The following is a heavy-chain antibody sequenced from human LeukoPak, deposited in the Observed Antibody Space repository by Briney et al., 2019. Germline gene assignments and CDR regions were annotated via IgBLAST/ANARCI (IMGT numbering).Heavy chain of an antibody. V-gene: IGHV3-30*04. CDR1: GFTFSSYA. D-gene: IGHD3-9*01. Sequence: GGSLRLSCAASGFTFSSYAMHWVRRAPGKGLEWVAVISYDGSNKYYADSVKGRFTISRDNSKNTLYLQMNSLRAEDTAVYYCARDKGGYDILTGYYTYWGQGTLVTVSS. J-gene: IGHJ4*02. CDR2: ISYDGSNK. CDR3: ARDKGGYDILTGYYTY.